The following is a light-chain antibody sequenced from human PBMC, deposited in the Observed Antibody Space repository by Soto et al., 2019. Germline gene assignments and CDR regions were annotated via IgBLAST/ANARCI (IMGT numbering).Light chain of an antibody. J-gene: IGKJ1*01. CDR3: QHYNSYSEA. CDR1: QSVSRY. V-gene: IGKV3-11*01. CDR2: DTS. Sequence: EIVLTQSPATLSLSPGERATLSCRASQSVSRYLAWYQQKPGQAPRLLIYDTSYRATGIPARFSGSGSGTEFTLTISSRQPDDFATYYCQHYNSYSEAFGQGTKVDIK.